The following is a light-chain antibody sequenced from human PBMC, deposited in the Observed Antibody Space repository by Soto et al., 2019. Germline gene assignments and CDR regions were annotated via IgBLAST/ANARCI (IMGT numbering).Light chain of an antibody. CDR1: QSVSSY. J-gene: IGKJ5*01. V-gene: IGKV3-11*01. Sequence: EIVLTQSPATLSLSLGERATLSCRASQSVSSYLAWLHQKPGQAPSLLIYDASNRATGGPDRFSGSGSGTDFTLTISSLEPEDFAVYYCQQRSSWPGTFGQGTRLEIK. CDR2: DAS. CDR3: QQRSSWPGT.